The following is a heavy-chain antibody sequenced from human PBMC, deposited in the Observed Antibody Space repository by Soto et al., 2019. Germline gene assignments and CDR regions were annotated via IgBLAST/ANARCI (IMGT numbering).Heavy chain of an antibody. Sequence: ASVKVSFKASGYTFTGYYMHWVRQAPGQGLEWMGWINPNSGGTNYAQKFQGWVTMTRDTSISTAYMELSRLRSDDTAVYYCARGPRDIVVVVTATGNAFDIWGQGTMVTVSS. D-gene: IGHD2-15*01. J-gene: IGHJ3*02. CDR2: INPNSGGT. V-gene: IGHV1-2*04. CDR3: ARGPRDIVVVVTATGNAFDI. CDR1: GYTFTGYY.